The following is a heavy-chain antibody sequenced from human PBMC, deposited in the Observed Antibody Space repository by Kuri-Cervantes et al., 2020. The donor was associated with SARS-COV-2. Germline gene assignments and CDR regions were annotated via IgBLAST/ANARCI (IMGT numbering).Heavy chain of an antibody. J-gene: IGHJ5*02. D-gene: IGHD2-2*01. Sequence: GGSLRLSCAASGFTFDDYAMHWVRQAPGKGLEWVSGISWNSGSIGYADSVKGRFTISRDNAKNSLYLQMNSLRAEDTALYYCAKADCSSTSCYNWFDPWGQGTLVNGAS. CDR3: AKADCSSTSCYNWFDP. V-gene: IGHV3-9*01. CDR1: GFTFDDYA. CDR2: ISWNSGSI.